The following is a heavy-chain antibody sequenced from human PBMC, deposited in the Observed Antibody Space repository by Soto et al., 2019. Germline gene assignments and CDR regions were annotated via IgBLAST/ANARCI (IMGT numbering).Heavy chain of an antibody. D-gene: IGHD2-2*01. CDR3: AKCKGTGSYQHSGMDI. CDR1: GLTFRNFA. CDR2: ITGNGGP. V-gene: IGHV3-23*01. J-gene: IGHJ6*02. Sequence: EVQLLASGGGLAQPGGSLRLSCEVSGLTFRNFAMNWVRQAPGKGLEWVSMITGNGGPFYSESVNGRFPISRYNSKHTLNMQMDSLSAEYTAVYYCAKCKGTGSYQHSGMDIWAQGITVTVSS.